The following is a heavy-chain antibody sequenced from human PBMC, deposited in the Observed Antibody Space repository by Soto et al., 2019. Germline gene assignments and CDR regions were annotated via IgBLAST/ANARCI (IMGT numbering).Heavy chain of an antibody. CDR2: IYYSGST. J-gene: IGHJ6*02. CDR1: GGSISSGDYY. CDR3: ARDRGGYYYYGMDV. V-gene: IGHV4-30-4*01. Sequence: SETLSLTCTVSGGSISSGDYYWSWIRQPPGKGLEWIGYIYYSGSTYYNPSLKSRVTISVDTSKNQFSLKLSSVTAADTAVYYCARDRGGYYYYGMDVWGQGTTVTVSS. D-gene: IGHD3-10*01.